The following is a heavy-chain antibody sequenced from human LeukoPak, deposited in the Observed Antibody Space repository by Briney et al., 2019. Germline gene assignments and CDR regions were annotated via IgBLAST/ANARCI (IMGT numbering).Heavy chain of an antibody. V-gene: IGHV4-34*01. D-gene: IGHD3-10*01. CDR1: GGSFSGYY. J-gene: IGHJ6*02. Sequence: NSSETLSLTCAVYGGSFSGYYWSWIRQPPGKGLEWIGEINHSGSTNYNPSLKSRVTISVDTSQNQFSLKLNSVTAADTAVFYCARGRRGFGYGMDDWGQGTTVTVSS. CDR2: INHSGST. CDR3: ARGRRGFGYGMDD.